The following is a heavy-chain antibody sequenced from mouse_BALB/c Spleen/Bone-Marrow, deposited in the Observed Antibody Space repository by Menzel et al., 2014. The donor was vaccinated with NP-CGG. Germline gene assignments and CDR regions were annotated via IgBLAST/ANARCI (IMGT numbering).Heavy chain of an antibody. D-gene: IGHD2-1*01. CDR2: IYPSDSYT. CDR1: GYTFTSYW. V-gene: IGHV1-69*02. J-gene: IGHJ3*01. CDR3: TRREGNYAFAF. Sequence: VKLVESGAELVRPWASVKLSCKASGYTFTSYWINWVKQRPGQGLGWIGNIYPSDSYTNYNQKFKDKATLTVDKSSSTAYMQLSSPTSEDSAVYYCTRREGNYAFAFWGQGTLVNVSA.